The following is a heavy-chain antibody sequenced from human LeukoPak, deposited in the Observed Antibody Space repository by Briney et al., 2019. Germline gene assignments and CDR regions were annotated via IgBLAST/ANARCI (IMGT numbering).Heavy chain of an antibody. CDR2: IYYSGST. J-gene: IGHJ6*02. CDR3: ARVGYHYYGMDV. V-gene: IGHV4-59*01. Sequence: SETLSLTCTVSGGPISSYYLSWIRQPPGKGLEWIGYIYYSGSTNYNPSLKSRVTISADTSKSQFSLKLSSVTAADTAVYYCARVGYHYYGMDVWGQGTTVTVSS. CDR1: GGPISSYY.